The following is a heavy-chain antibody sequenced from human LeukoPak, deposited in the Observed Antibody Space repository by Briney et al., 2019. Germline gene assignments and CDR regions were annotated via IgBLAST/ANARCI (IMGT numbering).Heavy chain of an antibody. CDR1: GGSLSDYD. J-gene: IGHJ4*02. Sequence: SEALSLTCAVSGGSLSDYDWAWIRQPPGKGLEWIGEISHRGTTNYNPSLNSRVTISVDTSNKELSLMLHSVTAADTAVYFCARRMSSMRIWAAIAPRSSPSPFDSWGQGTLVTVSS. CDR3: ARRMSSMRIWAAIAPRSSPSPFDS. V-gene: IGHV4-34*01. D-gene: IGHD2/OR15-2a*01. CDR2: ISHRGTT.